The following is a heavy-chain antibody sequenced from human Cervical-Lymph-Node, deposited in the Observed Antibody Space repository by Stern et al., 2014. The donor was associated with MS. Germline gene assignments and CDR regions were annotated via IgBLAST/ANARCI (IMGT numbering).Heavy chain of an antibody. CDR3: ARDMMTARTLDY. J-gene: IGHJ4*02. CDR1: GFTFSRNW. Sequence: EMQLVESGGGLVQPGGSLRLSCEASGFTFSRNWMHWVRQAPGTGLVWVARINNDGTSIDYADSVKGRFTISRDNVKNTLYLQMNSLRAEDTALYYCARDMMTARTLDYWGQGTLVTVSS. V-gene: IGHV3-74*01. D-gene: IGHD6-6*01. CDR2: INNDGTSI.